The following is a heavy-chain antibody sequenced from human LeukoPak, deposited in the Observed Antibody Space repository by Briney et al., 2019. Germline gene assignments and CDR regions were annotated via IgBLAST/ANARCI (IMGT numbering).Heavy chain of an antibody. CDR2: INPSGGST. D-gene: IGHD1-26*01. V-gene: IGHV1-46*01. J-gene: IGHJ4*02. CDR1: GGTFSSYA. Sequence: GASVKVSCKASGGTFSSYAISWVRQAPGQGLEWMGIINPSGGSTSYAQKFQGRVTMTRDTSTSTVYMELSSLRSEDTAVYYCARSRLVGADPTPLDYWGQGTLVTVSS. CDR3: ARSRLVGADPTPLDY.